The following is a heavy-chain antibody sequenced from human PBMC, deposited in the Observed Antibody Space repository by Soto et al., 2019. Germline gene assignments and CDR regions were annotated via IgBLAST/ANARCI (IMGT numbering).Heavy chain of an antibody. CDR2: ISSTTNYI. V-gene: IGHV3-21*01. CDR3: AKEFHSWNYFDY. D-gene: IGHD1-20*01. CDR1: GFTFSRYS. Sequence: GGSLRLSCAASGFTFSRYSMNWVRQAPGKGLEWVSSISSTTNYIYYADSMKGRFTVSRDNAKNSVYLDMNSLSAEDTAVYYCAKEFHSWNYFDYWGQGTLVTVSS. J-gene: IGHJ4*02.